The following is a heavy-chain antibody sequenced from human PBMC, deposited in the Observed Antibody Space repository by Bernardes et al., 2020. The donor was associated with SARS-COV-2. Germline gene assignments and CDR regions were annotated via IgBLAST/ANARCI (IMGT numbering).Heavy chain of an antibody. CDR2: IYPRDSET. J-gene: IGHJ6*02. CDR1: GFTFTSYW. V-gene: IGHV5-51*01. CDR3: ARRRGVGHTALGLDV. Sequence: GESLKISCKGSGFTFTSYWIAWVRQMPGKGLEWMGIIYPRDSETTYSPSSQGQVTISADKSTSTAYLQWSSLEATDSAIYYCARRRGVGHTALGLDVWGQGTTVIVSS. D-gene: IGHD3-3*01.